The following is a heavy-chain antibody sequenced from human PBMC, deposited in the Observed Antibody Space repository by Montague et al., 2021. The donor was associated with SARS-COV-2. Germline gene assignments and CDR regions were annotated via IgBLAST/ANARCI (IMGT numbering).Heavy chain of an antibody. CDR3: VRLLKATMIAVVFTGGPLSASGMDV. J-gene: IGHJ6*02. Sequence: SETLSLTCTVSGGTISSFYWNWIRQPPGKGLEWIGYIDYSESTIQNPSLKSRVTTSVDKSKNQFSLKLRSVTAADTAVYYCVRLLKATMIAVVFTGGPLSASGMDVWGQGTTVTVSS. V-gene: IGHV4-59*12. D-gene: IGHD3-22*01. CDR2: IDYSEST. CDR1: GGTISSFY.